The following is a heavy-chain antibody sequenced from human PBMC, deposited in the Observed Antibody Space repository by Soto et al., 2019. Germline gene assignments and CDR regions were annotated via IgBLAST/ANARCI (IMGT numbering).Heavy chain of an antibody. CDR3: VRRAQYFDGTGFHAFDI. J-gene: IGHJ3*02. CDR1: GYNFNSYA. Sequence: PGGSPRLSCVASGYNFNSYAVSWVRQAPGKGLEWVSAISSGGDNTHYADSVKGRFTITRDNSKNMLYLEMNSLTVEDTAVYYCVRRAQYFDGTGFHAFDIWGQGTRVTVSS. CDR2: ISSGGDNT. V-gene: IGHV3-23*01. D-gene: IGHD3-22*01.